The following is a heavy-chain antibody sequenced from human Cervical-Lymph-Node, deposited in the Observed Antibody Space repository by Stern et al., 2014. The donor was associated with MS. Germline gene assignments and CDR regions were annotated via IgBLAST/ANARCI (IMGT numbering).Heavy chain of an antibody. CDR2: IDWDDAQ. CDR3: SRTRGGGGYYFDY. V-gene: IGHV2-70*01. Sequence: HVTLRESGPALVKPTQTLTLTCTFSGFSLSTSGMCVSWIRQPPGKALVWLALIDWDDAQYYHTFPKTTITLFKDNSTNQDVLTMTNMDPVDTATYYCSRTRGGGGYYFDYWGQGTLVAVSS. D-gene: IGHD3-16*01. CDR1: GFSLSTSGMC. J-gene: IGHJ4*02.